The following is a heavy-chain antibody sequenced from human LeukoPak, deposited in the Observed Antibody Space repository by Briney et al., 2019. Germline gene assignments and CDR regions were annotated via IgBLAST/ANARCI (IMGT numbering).Heavy chain of an antibody. CDR2: IWYDGSNK. D-gene: IGHD1-26*01. Sequence: SGGSLRLSCAASGFTFSSIAMHWVRQAPGKGLEWVAIIWYDGSNKFYADSVQGRFTISRDNSKNTLYLQMNSLRPEDTAVYYCAGSTITTRGVGDFDIWGPGTVVTVSS. J-gene: IGHJ3*02. V-gene: IGHV3-33*08. CDR1: GFTFSSIA. CDR3: AGSTITTRGVGDFDI.